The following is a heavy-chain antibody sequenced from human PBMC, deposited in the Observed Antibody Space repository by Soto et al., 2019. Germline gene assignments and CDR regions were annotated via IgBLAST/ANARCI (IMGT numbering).Heavy chain of an antibody. V-gene: IGHV1-69*13. CDR1: GGTFSSYA. D-gene: IGHD3-22*01. CDR3: ARVRGAMIDRSAFDI. J-gene: IGHJ3*02. Sequence: SVKVSCKASGGTFSSYAISWVRQAPGQGLEWMGGIIPIFGTANYAQKFQGRVTITADESTSTAYMELSSLRSEDTAVYYCARVRGAMIDRSAFDIWGQGTMVTVSS. CDR2: IIPIFGTA.